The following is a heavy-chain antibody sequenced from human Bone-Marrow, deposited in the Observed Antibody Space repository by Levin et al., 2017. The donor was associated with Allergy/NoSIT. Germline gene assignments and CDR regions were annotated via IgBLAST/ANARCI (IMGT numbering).Heavy chain of an antibody. J-gene: IGHJ3*02. CDR2: ISYDGSNK. CDR3: ARVYYGSSLDAFDI. Sequence: PGGSLRLSCAASGFTFSSYAMHWVRQAPGKGLEWVAVISYDGSNKYYADSVKGRFTISRDNSKNTLYLQMNSLRAEDTAVYYCARVYYGSSLDAFDIWGQGTMVTVSS. V-gene: IGHV3-30*04. CDR1: GFTFSSYA. D-gene: IGHD6-13*01.